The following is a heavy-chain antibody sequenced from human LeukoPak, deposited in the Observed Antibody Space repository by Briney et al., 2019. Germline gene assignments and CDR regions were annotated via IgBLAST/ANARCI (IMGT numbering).Heavy chain of an antibody. CDR3: AREGSMTTVTYFDY. CDR1: GGSISSGDYY. J-gene: IGHJ4*02. D-gene: IGHD4-17*01. Sequence: SETLSLTCTVSGGSISSGDYYWSWIGQPPGKGLEWIGYIYYSGSTYYNPSLKSRVTISVDTSKNQFSLKLSSVTAADTAVYYCAREGSMTTVTYFDYWGQGTLVTVSS. CDR2: IYYSGST. V-gene: IGHV4-30-4*02.